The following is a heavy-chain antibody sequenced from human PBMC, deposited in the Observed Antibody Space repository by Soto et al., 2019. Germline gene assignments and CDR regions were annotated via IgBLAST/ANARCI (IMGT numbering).Heavy chain of an antibody. CDR3: ASAFQPTTCGEGWFFDL. D-gene: IGHD3-10*01. Sequence: EVQLVESGGGLVQPGGSLTLSCADSGFIFYNYWMSWVRQAPGKGLEWVANIKQDGSDKYYVDSVKGRFTVSRDNAKNSLYLQLNSLRAEDTAIYYCASAFQPTTCGEGWFFDLWGHGALVTVSS. V-gene: IGHV3-7*01. CDR2: IKQDGSDK. J-gene: IGHJ2*01. CDR1: GFIFYNYW.